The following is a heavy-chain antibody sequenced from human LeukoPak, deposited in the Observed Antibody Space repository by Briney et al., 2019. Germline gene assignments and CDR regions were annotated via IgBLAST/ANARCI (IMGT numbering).Heavy chain of an antibody. CDR3: AKDIDWLAFED. J-gene: IGHJ4*02. D-gene: IGHD6-19*01. CDR1: GFTFNIHG. CDR2: IGPSGDKT. V-gene: IGHV3-23*01. Sequence: GGTLRLSCAASGFTFNIHGMNWVRQAPGKGPEWVSGIGPSGDKTYCADSVKGRFTISRDNSENTVYLQMNSLRVEDTAVYYCAKDIDWLAFEDWGQGTLVTVSS.